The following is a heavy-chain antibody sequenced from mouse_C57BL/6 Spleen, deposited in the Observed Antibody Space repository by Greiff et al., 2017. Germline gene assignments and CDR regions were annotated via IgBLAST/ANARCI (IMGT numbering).Heavy chain of an antibody. V-gene: IGHV1-61*01. D-gene: IGHD1-1*01. CDR3: ARSVVITTYAMDY. J-gene: IGHJ4*01. CDR1: GYTFTSYW. Sequence: QVQLQQPGAELVRPGSSVKLSCKASGYTFTSYWMDWVKQRPGQGLEWIGNIYPSDSETHYNQKFKDKATLTVDKSSSTAYMQLSSLTSEDSAVYYCARSVVITTYAMDYWGQGTSVTVSS. CDR2: IYPSDSET.